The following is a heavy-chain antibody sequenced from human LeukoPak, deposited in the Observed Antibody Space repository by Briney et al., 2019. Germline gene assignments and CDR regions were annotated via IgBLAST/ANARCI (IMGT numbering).Heavy chain of an antibody. V-gene: IGHV4-34*01. Sequence: SETLSLTCAVYGGSFRGYYWSWVRQPPGKGLEWIGEINQSGSIKYNPSLKSRVTISVDTSKNQFSLKLSSVTAADTAVYYCTTGPDYYNSSSYYSHYWGQGTLVTVSS. J-gene: IGHJ4*02. CDR1: GGSFRGYY. CDR3: TTGPDYYNSSSYYSHY. CDR2: INQSGSI. D-gene: IGHD3-22*01.